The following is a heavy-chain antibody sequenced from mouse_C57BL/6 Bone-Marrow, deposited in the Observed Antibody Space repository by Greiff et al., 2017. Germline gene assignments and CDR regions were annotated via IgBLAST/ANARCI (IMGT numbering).Heavy chain of an antibody. J-gene: IGHJ4*01. D-gene: IGHD2-1*01. V-gene: IGHV1-66*01. CDR2: IYPGSGNT. CDR3: ARSLYYGNFYAVDY. CDR1: GYSFTSYY. Sequence: VQLQQSGPELVKPGASVKISCKASGYSFTSYYIHWVKQRPGQGLEWIGWIYPGSGNTKYNEKFKGKATLTADTSSSTAYMQLSSLTSEDSAVYYCARSLYYGNFYAVDYWGQGTSVTVSS.